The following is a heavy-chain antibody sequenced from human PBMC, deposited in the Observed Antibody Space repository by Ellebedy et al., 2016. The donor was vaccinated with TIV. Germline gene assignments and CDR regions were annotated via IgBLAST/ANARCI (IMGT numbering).Heavy chain of an antibody. V-gene: IGHV3-33*08. D-gene: IGHD3-9*01. J-gene: IGHJ6*02. CDR3: ARGPVDYDSLTGYFSYYGMDV. CDR2: IWYDGSNN. Sequence: PGGSLRLSCAASGFTFSSYGMHWVRQAPGKGLEWVAVIWYDGSNNYYADSVKGRFTISRDNSKNTLYLQMNSLRAEDTAVYYCARGPVDYDSLTGYFSYYGMDVWGQGTTVTVSS. CDR1: GFTFSSYG.